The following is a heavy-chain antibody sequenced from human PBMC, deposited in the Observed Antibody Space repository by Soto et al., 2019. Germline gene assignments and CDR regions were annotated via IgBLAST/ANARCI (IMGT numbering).Heavy chain of an antibody. Sequence: ASVKVSCKASGYTFTSYAMHWVRQAPGQRLEWMGWINAGNGNTKYSQKFQGRVTITRDTSASTAYMELSSLRSEDTAVYYCAREGYFDWSYYYYGMDVWGQGTTVTVSS. D-gene: IGHD3-9*01. CDR2: INAGNGNT. CDR1: GYTFTSYA. CDR3: AREGYFDWSYYYYGMDV. J-gene: IGHJ6*02. V-gene: IGHV1-3*01.